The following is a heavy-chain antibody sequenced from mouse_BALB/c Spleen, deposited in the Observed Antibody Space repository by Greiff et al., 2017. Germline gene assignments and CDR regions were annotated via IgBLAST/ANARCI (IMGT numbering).Heavy chain of an antibody. V-gene: IGHV7-3*02. Sequence: EVNVVESGGGLVQPGGSLRLSCATSGFTFTDYYMSWVRQPPGKALEWLGFIRNKANGYTTEYSASVKGRFTISRDNSQSILYLQMNTLRAEDSATYYCAREYDFYYAMDYWGQGTSVTVSS. D-gene: IGHD2-14*01. CDR1: GFTFTDYY. J-gene: IGHJ4*01. CDR2: IRNKANGYTT. CDR3: AREYDFYYAMDY.